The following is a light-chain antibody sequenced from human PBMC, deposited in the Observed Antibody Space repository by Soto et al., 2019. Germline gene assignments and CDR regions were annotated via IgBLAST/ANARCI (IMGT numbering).Light chain of an antibody. CDR3: QQLNSYLVT. V-gene: IGKV1-9*01. CDR2: AAS. J-gene: IGKJ3*01. Sequence: DIQLTQSPSFLSASVGDRVTITCRASQGISSYLAWYQQKPGKAPKLLIYAASTLQSGVPSRFSGSVSVTEFTLTISSLQPEDFASYYCQQLNSYLVTFGPGTKVDIK. CDR1: QGISSY.